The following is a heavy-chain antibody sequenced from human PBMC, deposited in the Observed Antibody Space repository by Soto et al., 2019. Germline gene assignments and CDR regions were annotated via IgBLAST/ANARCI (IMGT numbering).Heavy chain of an antibody. V-gene: IGHV4-34*01. CDR2: INHRGNT. CDR3: ARQEVPQWFTKGYYGMDV. J-gene: IGHJ6*02. CDR1: GGSFSGYY. Sequence: TSETLSLTCAVYGGSFSGYYWTWIRQPPGKGLEWIGEINHRGNTNYNPSLKSRVTISVDTSKNQFSLKLTSVTAADTAVYYCARQEVPQWFTKGYYGMDVWDQGTTVTAP. D-gene: IGHD2-8*01.